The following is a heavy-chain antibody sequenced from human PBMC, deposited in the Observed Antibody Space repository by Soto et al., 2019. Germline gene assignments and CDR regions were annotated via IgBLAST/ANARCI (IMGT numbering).Heavy chain of an antibody. V-gene: IGHV3-11*01. CDR2: IDSGDGTT. CDR1: GFDFGDYY. CDR3: VRPYYSSSWFPFDR. J-gene: IGHJ4*02. Sequence: GGSLILSCTGSGFDFGDYYMIWILQAPGKGLEWVSYIDSGDGTTYYTDSVKGRFTISRDNAKKTVYLQMSSLRVEDTALYYRVRPYYSSSWFPFDRWGQGTMVTVSS. D-gene: IGHD6-13*01.